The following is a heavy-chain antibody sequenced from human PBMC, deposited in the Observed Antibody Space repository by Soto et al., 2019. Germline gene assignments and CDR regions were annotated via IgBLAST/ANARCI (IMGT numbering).Heavy chain of an antibody. J-gene: IGHJ3*02. CDR1: GFTFDDYA. CDR3: AKDMVLGVAGIFAPFAFDI. D-gene: IGHD6-19*01. Sequence: EVQLVESGGGLVQPGRSLRLSCAASGFTFDDYAMHWVRQAPGKGLVWVSGISWNSGSIGYADSVKGRFTISRDNAKNSLYLQMNRLRAEDTALYYCAKDMVLGVAGIFAPFAFDIWGQGTMVTVSS. V-gene: IGHV3-9*01. CDR2: ISWNSGSI.